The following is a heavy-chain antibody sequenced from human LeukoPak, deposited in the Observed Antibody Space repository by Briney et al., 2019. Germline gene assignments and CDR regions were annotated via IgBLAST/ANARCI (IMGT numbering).Heavy chain of an antibody. CDR3: ATNDYGDYADAFDI. Sequence: GGSLRLSCAASGFTFSSYSMNWVRQAPGKGLEWVSSISSSSSYIYYADSVKGRFTISRDNAKNSLYLQMNSLRAEDTAVYYCATNDYGDYADAFDIWGQGIMVTVSS. V-gene: IGHV3-21*01. J-gene: IGHJ3*02. D-gene: IGHD4-17*01. CDR1: GFTFSSYS. CDR2: ISSSSSYI.